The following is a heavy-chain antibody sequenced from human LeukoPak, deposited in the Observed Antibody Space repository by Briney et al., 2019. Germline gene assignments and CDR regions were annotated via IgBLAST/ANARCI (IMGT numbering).Heavy chain of an antibody. CDR1: GFTFTSYS. CDR3: ARDGSGSYFFDY. D-gene: IGHD3-10*01. CDR2: ISSGSSYI. J-gene: IGHJ4*02. V-gene: IGHV3-21*01. Sequence: GGSLRLSCAASGFTFTSYSMNWVRQAPGKGLEWVSSISSGSSYIYYADSVKGRFTISRDNAKNSPYLQMNSLRAEDTAVYYCARDGSGSYFFDYWGQGTLVTVSS.